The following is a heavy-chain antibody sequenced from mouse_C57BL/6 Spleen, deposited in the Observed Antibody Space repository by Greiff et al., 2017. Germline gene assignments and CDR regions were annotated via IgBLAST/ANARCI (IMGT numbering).Heavy chain of an antibody. CDR2: ILPGSGST. Sequence: VKLMESGAELMKPGASVKLSCKATGYTFTGYWIEWVKQRPGHGLEWIGEILPGSGSTNYNEKFKGKATFTADTSSNTAYMQLSSLTTEDSAIYYCARGDYYGSSPYWYFDVWGTGTTVTVSS. V-gene: IGHV1-9*01. CDR3: ARGDYYGSSPYWYFDV. CDR1: GYTFTGYW. D-gene: IGHD1-1*01. J-gene: IGHJ1*03.